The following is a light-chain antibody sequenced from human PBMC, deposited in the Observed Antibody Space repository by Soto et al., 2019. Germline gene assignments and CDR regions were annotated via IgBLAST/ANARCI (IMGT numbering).Light chain of an antibody. J-gene: IGLJ2*01. CDR1: SSDVGAYNF. V-gene: IGLV2-14*03. Sequence: QPVLTQPASVSGSPGQSIAISCSGTSSDVGAYNFVSWYQQHPGKAPKLMIYDVTNRPSGVFNRFSGSKSGNTASLIISGLQAEDEADYYCSSYTTSNTVIFGGGTKLTVL. CDR2: DVT. CDR3: SSYTTSNTVI.